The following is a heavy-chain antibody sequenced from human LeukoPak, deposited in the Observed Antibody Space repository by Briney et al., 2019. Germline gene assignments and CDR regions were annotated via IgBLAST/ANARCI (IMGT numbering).Heavy chain of an antibody. CDR2: ISYDGSNK. J-gene: IGHJ4*02. CDR1: GFTFSSYA. D-gene: IGHD3-10*01. CDR3: AASLITMVRGPIGY. Sequence: GRSLRLSCAASGFTFSSYAMHWVRQAPGKGLEWVAVISYDGSNKYYADSVKGRFTISRDNSKNTLYLQMNSLRAEDTAVCYCAASLITMVRGPIGYWGQGTLVTVSS. V-gene: IGHV3-30*04.